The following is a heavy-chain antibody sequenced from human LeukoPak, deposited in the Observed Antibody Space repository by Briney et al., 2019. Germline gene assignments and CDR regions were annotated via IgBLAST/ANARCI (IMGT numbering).Heavy chain of an antibody. CDR3: ARLKKAEGSLPDF. CDR1: GDSISTGGYY. J-gene: IGHJ4*02. CDR2: IYYSGNT. Sequence: SETLSLTCTVSGDSISTGGYYWNWIRQLPGKGLEWIGCIYYSGNTYYNPSLQSRVTISVDTSRNMFSLRLTSVTAADTALYYCARLKKAEGSLPDFWGQGSLVTVSS. V-gene: IGHV4-31*03.